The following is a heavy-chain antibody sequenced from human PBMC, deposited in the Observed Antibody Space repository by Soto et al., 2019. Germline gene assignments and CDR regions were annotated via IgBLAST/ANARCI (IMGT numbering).Heavy chain of an antibody. J-gene: IGHJ6*02. CDR2: IKSKSDGGTT. CDR1: GFTFSNAW. Sequence: PGESLRLSCAASGFTFSNAWMSWVRQAPGKWLEWVGRIKSKSDGGTTDYAAPVKGRFTISRDDSKNTLYLQMNSLKTEDTAVYYCTTSYDILTGVPYGMDVWGQGXTVTVYS. D-gene: IGHD3-9*01. CDR3: TTSYDILTGVPYGMDV. V-gene: IGHV3-15*01.